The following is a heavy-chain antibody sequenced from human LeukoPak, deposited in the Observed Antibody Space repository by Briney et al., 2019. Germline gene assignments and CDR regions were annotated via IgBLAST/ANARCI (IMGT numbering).Heavy chain of an antibody. Sequence: GGSLRLSCAASGFTFSSYWMTWVRQAPGKGLEWVANIKQDGSEKSYVDSVKGRFTISRDNAKNSLYLQMNRLRAEETAIYYCARGCKGYFDILTGYYKDYYFDYWGQGTLVTVSS. J-gene: IGHJ4*02. D-gene: IGHD3-9*01. CDR3: ARGCKGYFDILTGYYKDYYFDY. CDR1: GFTFSSYW. CDR2: IKQDGSEK. V-gene: IGHV3-7*01.